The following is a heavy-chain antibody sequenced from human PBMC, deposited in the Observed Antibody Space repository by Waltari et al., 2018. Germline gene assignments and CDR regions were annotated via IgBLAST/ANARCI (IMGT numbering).Heavy chain of an antibody. CDR2: SRLNRDNI. Sequence: EVQLVESGGGLVQPGRSLRLSCAVSGFNFDDSAMHWVRQAPGKGVEGVSGSRLNRDNIGYADSGKGRFTISRDNAKNALYLQMNSLRPEDTALYYCAKGHSGSYGLKDWGQGTLVTVSS. D-gene: IGHD1-26*01. J-gene: IGHJ4*02. CDR3: AKGHSGSYGLKD. V-gene: IGHV3-9*01. CDR1: GFNFDDSA.